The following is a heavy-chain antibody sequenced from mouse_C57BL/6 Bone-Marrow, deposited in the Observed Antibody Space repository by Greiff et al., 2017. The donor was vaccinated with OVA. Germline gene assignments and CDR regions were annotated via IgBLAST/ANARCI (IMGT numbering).Heavy chain of an antibody. J-gene: IGHJ4*01. CDR1: GYTFTSYW. CDR2: IDPSDSHT. Sequence: QVQLQQPGAELVMPGASVKLSCKASGYTFTSYWMHWVKQRPGQGLEWIGEIDPSDSHTNYNQKFKGKSTLTVDKSSSTAYMQLSSLTSEDSAVYYCARHEDDGYYDAMDYWGQGTSVTVSS. D-gene: IGHD2-3*01. V-gene: IGHV1-69*01. CDR3: ARHEDDGYYDAMDY.